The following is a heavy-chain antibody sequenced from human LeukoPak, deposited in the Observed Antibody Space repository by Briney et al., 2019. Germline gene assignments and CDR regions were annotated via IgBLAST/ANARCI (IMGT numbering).Heavy chain of an antibody. CDR2: INPAGSST. CDR1: GFTFNNYW. CDR3: AKEALYYYDSSGYYDY. V-gene: IGHV3-74*01. Sequence: GGSLRLSCAASGFTFNNYWVHWVRQVPGKGLVWVSRINPAGSSTSYADSVKGRFTISRDNSKNTLYLQMNSLRAEDTAVYYCAKEALYYYDSSGYYDYWGQGTLVTVSS. J-gene: IGHJ4*02. D-gene: IGHD3-22*01.